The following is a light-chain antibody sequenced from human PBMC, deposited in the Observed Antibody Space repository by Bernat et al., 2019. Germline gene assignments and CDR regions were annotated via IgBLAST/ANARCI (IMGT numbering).Light chain of an antibody. V-gene: IGKV1D-13*01. CDR3: QQFNNYPLT. Sequence: AIQLTQSPSSLSTSVGDRVTITCRASQGISRTLAWYQQKPGKAPKLLIYDASTLEGGVPSRFSGSGSGTDFPLTISSLQPEDFATYYCQQFNNYPLTFGGGTKVEIK. J-gene: IGKJ4*01. CDR1: QGISRT. CDR2: DAS.